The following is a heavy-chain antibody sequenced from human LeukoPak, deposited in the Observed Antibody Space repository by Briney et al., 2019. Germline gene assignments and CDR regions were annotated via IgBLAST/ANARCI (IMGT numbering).Heavy chain of an antibody. CDR3: ARDHSNWNYAPDF. CDR1: GYTFTRYG. D-gene: IGHD1-7*01. V-gene: IGHV1-18*01. J-gene: IGHJ4*02. CDR2: ISASNGNT. Sequence: ASVKVSCKASGYTFTRYGISWVRQATGQGLQWLGWISASNGNTNYAQKFQDRVTMSTDTSTGTAYLDVRSLTSDDTAVYYCARDHSNWNYAPDFWGQGTLVIVSS.